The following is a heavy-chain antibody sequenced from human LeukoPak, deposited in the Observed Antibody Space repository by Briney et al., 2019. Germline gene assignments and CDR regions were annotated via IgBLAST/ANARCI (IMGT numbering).Heavy chain of an antibody. CDR3: ARGELWFGETEDAFDF. V-gene: IGHV1-18*04. J-gene: IGHJ3*01. CDR2: ISGYNGET. D-gene: IGHD3-10*01. CDR1: GYTFTGYY. Sequence: ASVKVSCKAFGYTFTGYYMHWVRQAPGQGVEWMGWISGYNGETNYAQKLQGRVTMTTDTSTSTAYMELRSLRSDDTAVYYCARGELWFGETEDAFDFWGQGTMVTVSS.